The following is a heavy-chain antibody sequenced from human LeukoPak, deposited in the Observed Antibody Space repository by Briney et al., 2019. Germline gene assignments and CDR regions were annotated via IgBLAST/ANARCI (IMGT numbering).Heavy chain of an antibody. CDR3: AKVYYYGSGSYDIFDY. J-gene: IGHJ4*02. V-gene: IGHV3-11*04. Sequence: GGSLRLSCAASGFTFSDYYMSWIRQAPGKGLEWVSYISSSGSTIYYADSVKGRFTISRDNSKNTLYLQMNSLRAEDTAVYYCAKVYYYGSGSYDIFDYWGQGTLVTVSS. D-gene: IGHD3-10*01. CDR1: GFTFSDYY. CDR2: ISSSGSTI.